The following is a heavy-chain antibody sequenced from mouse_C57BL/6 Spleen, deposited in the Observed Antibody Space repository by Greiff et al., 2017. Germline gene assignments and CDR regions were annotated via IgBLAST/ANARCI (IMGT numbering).Heavy chain of an antibody. V-gene: IGHV1-26*01. CDR3: ARLTTVVAHFDY. J-gene: IGHJ2*01. CDR2: INPNNGGT. Sequence: VQLQQSGPELVKPGASVKISCKASGYTFTDYYMNWVKQSHGKSLEWIGDINPNNGGTSYHQKFKGKATLTVAKSSSTAYMQLRSLTSEDSAVYYCARLTTVVAHFDYWGQGTTLTVSS. D-gene: IGHD1-1*01. CDR1: GYTFTDYY.